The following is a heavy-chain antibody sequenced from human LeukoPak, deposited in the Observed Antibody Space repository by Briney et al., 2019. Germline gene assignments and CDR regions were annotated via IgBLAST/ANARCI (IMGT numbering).Heavy chain of an antibody. J-gene: IGHJ4*02. CDR1: GFIVSNNY. Sequence: PGGSLRLSCVASGFIVSNNYMSWVRQAPGKGLEWVSVIYSSGPIFYADSVKGRCTISRDSSKNALYLQMNSLRADDTAVYYCARHRGSYFDYWGQGSLVTVSS. CDR2: IYSSGPI. V-gene: IGHV3-53*01. D-gene: IGHD3-10*01. CDR3: ARHRGSYFDY.